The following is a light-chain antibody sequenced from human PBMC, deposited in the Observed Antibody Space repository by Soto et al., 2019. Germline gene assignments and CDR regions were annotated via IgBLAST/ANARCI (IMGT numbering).Light chain of an antibody. V-gene: IGLV1-51*01. CDR1: SSNIGNNY. J-gene: IGLJ2*01. Sequence: QSVLTQPPSVSAAPGQKVTISCSGSSSNIGNNYVSWYQQLPGTAPKLLIYDNNKRPSGITDRFSGSKSGTSATLGIAGLRTGDEGDYYCGTWDSRLSVYVEFGGGTKLTVL. CDR3: GTWDSRLSVYVE. CDR2: DNN.